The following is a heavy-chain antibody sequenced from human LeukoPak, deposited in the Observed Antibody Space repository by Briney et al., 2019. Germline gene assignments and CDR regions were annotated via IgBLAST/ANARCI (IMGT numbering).Heavy chain of an antibody. Sequence: ASVKVSCKASGYTFTDYYMHWVRRAPGQGLEWMGWINPNSGDTNYAQKFQGRVTMTRDTSISTAYMELSRLRSDDTAVYYCARRWVAAAAICFDYWGQGTLVTVSS. CDR3: ARRWVAAAAICFDY. D-gene: IGHD6-13*01. CDR1: GYTFTDYY. J-gene: IGHJ4*02. CDR2: INPNSGDT. V-gene: IGHV1-2*02.